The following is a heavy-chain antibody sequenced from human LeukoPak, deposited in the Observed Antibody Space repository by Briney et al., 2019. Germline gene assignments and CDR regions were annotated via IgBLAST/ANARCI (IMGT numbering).Heavy chain of an antibody. V-gene: IGHV4-34*01. D-gene: IGHD3-22*01. Sequence: SETLSLTCAVYGGSFSGYYWSWIRQPPGKGLEWIGEINHSGSTNYNPSLKSRVTISVDTSKNQFSLKLSSVTAADTAVYYCASKGYYDSSGPGGPSDYWGQGTLVTVSS. CDR3: ASKGYYDSSGPGGPSDY. CDR1: GGSFSGYY. J-gene: IGHJ4*02. CDR2: INHSGST.